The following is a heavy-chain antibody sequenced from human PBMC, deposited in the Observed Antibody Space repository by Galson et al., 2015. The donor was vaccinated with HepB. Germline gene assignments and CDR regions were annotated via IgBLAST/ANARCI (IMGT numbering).Heavy chain of an antibody. J-gene: IGHJ4*02. CDR3: AKDGIMVSNNPYQLHF. D-gene: IGHD2-8*01. CDR2: ITSNGGRT. Sequence: SLRLSCAAPGFTFSRYAMTWVRQAPGKGLEWISSITSNGGRTFYTNSVKGRFTISRDNSRNTVVLQLSSLRPGDTAVYYCAKDGIMVSNNPYQLHFWGQGTLVSVSS. V-gene: IGHV3-23*01. CDR1: GFTFSRYA.